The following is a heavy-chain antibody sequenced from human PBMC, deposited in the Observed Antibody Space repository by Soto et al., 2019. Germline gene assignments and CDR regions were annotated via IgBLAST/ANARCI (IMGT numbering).Heavy chain of an antibody. D-gene: IGHD2-15*01. V-gene: IGHV3-33*08. Sequence: PGGSLRLSYAASGFTFSSYGMHWVRQAPDKGLEWVAVIWYDGSNKYYADSVKGRFTISRDNSKNTLYLQMNSLRAEDTAVYYCARDGYCSGGSCYSVPVFDYWGQGTLVTVSS. CDR2: IWYDGSNK. CDR3: ARDGYCSGGSCYSVPVFDY. J-gene: IGHJ4*02. CDR1: GFTFSSYG.